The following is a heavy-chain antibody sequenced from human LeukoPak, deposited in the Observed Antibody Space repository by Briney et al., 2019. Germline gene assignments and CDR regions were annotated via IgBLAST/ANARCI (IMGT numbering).Heavy chain of an antibody. Sequence: GGSLRLSCAASGFTFSSYSMNWVRQAPGKGLEWVSSISSSSSYIYYADSVKGRFTISRDNSKNTLYLQMSSLRAEDTAFYYCAKDLSPGVYWGQGTLVTVSS. V-gene: IGHV3-21*04. CDR1: GFTFSSYS. CDR2: ISSSSSYI. CDR3: AKDLSPGVY. D-gene: IGHD2-8*01. J-gene: IGHJ4*02.